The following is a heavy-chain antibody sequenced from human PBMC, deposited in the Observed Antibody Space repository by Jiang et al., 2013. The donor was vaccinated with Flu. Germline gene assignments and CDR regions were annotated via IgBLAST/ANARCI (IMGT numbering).Heavy chain of an antibody. CDR3: ARSPNFHVDTAMDYYYYGMDV. J-gene: IGHJ6*04. V-gene: IGHV5-51*01. CDR1: GYSFTSYW. CDR2: IYPGDSDT. D-gene: IGHD5-18*01. Sequence: GAEVKKPGESLKISCKGSGYSFTSYWIGWVRQMPGKGLEWMGIIYPGDSDTRYSPSFQGQVTISADKSISTAYLQWSSLKASDTAMYYCARSPNFHVDTAMDYYYYGMDVWGKGTTVTVSS.